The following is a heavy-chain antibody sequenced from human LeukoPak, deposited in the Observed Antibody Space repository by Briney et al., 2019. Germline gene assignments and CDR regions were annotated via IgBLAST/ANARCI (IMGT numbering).Heavy chain of an antibody. V-gene: IGHV4-59*08. CDR1: GGSISSYY. D-gene: IGHD6-19*01. J-gene: IGHJ4*02. CDR2: IYYSRST. Sequence: SETLSLTCTVSGGSISSYYWSWIRQPPGKGLEWIGYIYYSRSTNYNPSLKSRVTISVDTSKNQFSLKLSSVTAADTAVYYCARIGSRDGCPFDYWGQGTLVTVSS. CDR3: ARIGSRDGCPFDY.